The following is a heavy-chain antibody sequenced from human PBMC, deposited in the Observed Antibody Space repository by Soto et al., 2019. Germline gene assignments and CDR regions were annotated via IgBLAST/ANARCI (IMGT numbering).Heavy chain of an antibody. CDR2: IYPEDSDT. Sequence: GESLKISCKASGYSFTSYWIGGVRQMPGKGLELMGIIYPEDSDTRYSPSFRGQVTISADKSISTAYLQWSSLRASDTAMYYCAGPFDTSNWYDFWGQGTLVTVSS. V-gene: IGHV5-51*01. CDR3: AGPFDTSNWYDF. CDR1: GYSFTSYW. D-gene: IGHD2-2*01. J-gene: IGHJ5*01.